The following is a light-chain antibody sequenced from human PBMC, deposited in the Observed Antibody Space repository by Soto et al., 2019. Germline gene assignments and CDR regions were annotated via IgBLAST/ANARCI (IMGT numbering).Light chain of an antibody. J-gene: IGLJ1*01. CDR2: EVS. Sequence: QSVLTQPASVSGSPGQSITISCTGTSSDVGGYNYVSWYQQHPGKAPKLMIYEVSNRPSGVSNRFSGSKSGNTASLTISGLQAEDEADYYCSSFTSRFTFVFGHGTKVTV. CDR3: SSFTSRFTFV. V-gene: IGLV2-14*01. CDR1: SSDVGGYNY.